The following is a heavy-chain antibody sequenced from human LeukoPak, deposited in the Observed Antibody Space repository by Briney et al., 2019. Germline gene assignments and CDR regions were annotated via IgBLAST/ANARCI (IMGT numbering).Heavy chain of an antibody. J-gene: IGHJ3*02. Sequence: PSETLSLTITGSVGSIISTGYHCGWVRRPPGKGLHGIGTISYSRNTDYTASHRRRVTISVDTSNNQFSLRLGSVTAADAAVYHCARHCCSGPAKRVFDIWGQRTMVTVSS. CDR3: ARHCCSGPAKRVFDI. CDR1: VGSIISTGYH. CDR2: ISYSRNT. V-gene: IGHV4-39*01. D-gene: IGHD2-15*01.